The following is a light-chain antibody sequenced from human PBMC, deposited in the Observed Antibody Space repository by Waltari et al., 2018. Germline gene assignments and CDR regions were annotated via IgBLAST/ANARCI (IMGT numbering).Light chain of an antibody. J-gene: IGKJ1*01. CDR2: QAS. CDR1: QGISSW. V-gene: IGKV1-5*03. CDR3: QQYDHYPWT. Sequence: DIQMTQSPSTLSASVGARVTITCRTSQGISSWLAWYQQTPGKAPKLLIYQASTLESGVPSRFSGSGSGTEFTLTISSLQPDDSATYYCQQYDHYPWTFGQGTKVELK.